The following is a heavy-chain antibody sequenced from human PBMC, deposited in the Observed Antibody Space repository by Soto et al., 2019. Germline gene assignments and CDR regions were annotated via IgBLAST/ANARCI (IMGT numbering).Heavy chain of an antibody. CDR1: GGSISSEDYY. J-gene: IGHJ4*02. CDR2: IYYSGST. Sequence: PSETLSLTCTVSGGSISSEDYYWSWIRQPPGKGLEWIGYIYYSGSTYYNPSLKSRVTISLDTSKNQFSLKLSSVTAADTAVYYCATQTVTTSQVNYWGQGTLVTVSS. CDR3: ATQTVTTSQVNY. V-gene: IGHV4-30-4*01. D-gene: IGHD4-17*01.